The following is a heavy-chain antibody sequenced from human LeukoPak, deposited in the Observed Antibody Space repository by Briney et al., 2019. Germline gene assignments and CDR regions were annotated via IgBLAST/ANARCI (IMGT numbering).Heavy chain of an antibody. Sequence: PETLSLTCTVSGGSISSYYWSWIRQPPGKGLEWIGYIYYSGSTNYNPSLKSRVTISVDTSKNQFSLKLSSVTAADTAVYYCARDKDYGDYPYYYYGMDVWGKGTTVTVSS. V-gene: IGHV4-59*01. CDR2: IYYSGST. CDR3: ARDKDYGDYPYYYYGMDV. D-gene: IGHD4-17*01. CDR1: GGSISSYY. J-gene: IGHJ6*04.